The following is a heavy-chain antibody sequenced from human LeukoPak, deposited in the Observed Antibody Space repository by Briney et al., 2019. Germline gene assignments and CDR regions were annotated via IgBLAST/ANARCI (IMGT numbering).Heavy chain of an antibody. CDR2: IKQDGSEK. J-gene: IGHJ4*02. CDR3: AREGRAMTTVTKGDY. D-gene: IGHD4-17*01. Sequence: GGSLRLSCAASGFTFSSYWMSWVRQAPGKGLEWVANIKQDGSEKYYVDSVKGRFTISRDNAKNLLCLQMNSLRAEDTAVYYCAREGRAMTTVTKGDYWGQGTLVTVSS. CDR1: GFTFSSYW. V-gene: IGHV3-7*01.